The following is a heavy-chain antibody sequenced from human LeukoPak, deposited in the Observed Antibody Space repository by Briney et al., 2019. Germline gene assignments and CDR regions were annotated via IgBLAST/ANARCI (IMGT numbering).Heavy chain of an antibody. CDR2: ISYDGSNK. CDR3: ARDQTRDSPDY. CDR1: GFTFSNYG. J-gene: IGHJ4*02. Sequence: GRSLRLSCAASGFTFSNYGMHWVRQAPGKGLEWVAVISYDGSNKYYADSVKGRFTISRDNSKNTLYLQMNSLRAEDTGVYYCARDQTRDSPDYWGQGTLVTVSS. D-gene: IGHD2-15*01. V-gene: IGHV3-30*03.